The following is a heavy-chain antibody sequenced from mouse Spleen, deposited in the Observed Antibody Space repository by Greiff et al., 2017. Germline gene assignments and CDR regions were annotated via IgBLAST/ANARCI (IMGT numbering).Heavy chain of an antibody. D-gene: IGHD1-1*01. CDR2: INPSSGYT. CDR3: AMGATVVAPYFDY. Sequence: QVQLQQSGAELAKPGASVKLSCKASGYTFTSYWMHWVKQRPGQGLEWIGYINPSSGYTKYNQKFKDKATLTADKSSSTAYMQLSSLTYEDSAVYYCAMGATVVAPYFDYWGQGTTLTVSS. V-gene: IGHV1-7*01. J-gene: IGHJ2*01. CDR1: GYTFTSYW.